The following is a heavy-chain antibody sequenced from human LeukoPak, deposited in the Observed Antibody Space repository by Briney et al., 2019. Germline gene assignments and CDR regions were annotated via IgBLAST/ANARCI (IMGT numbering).Heavy chain of an antibody. Sequence: GGSLRLSCEASGFTFSNYWMNWVRQAPGKGLEWVANISPDGSATSYVDSMKGRVTISRDNAKNSLYLQLYSLRAEDTAVYYCGRSIDYWGQGTLVTVSS. J-gene: IGHJ4*02. CDR3: GRSIDY. CDR2: ISPDGSAT. CDR1: GFTFSNYW. V-gene: IGHV3-7*01.